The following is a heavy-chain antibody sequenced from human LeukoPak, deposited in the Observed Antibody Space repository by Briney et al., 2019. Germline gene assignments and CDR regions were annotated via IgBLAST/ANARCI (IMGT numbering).Heavy chain of an antibody. J-gene: IGHJ4*02. D-gene: IGHD2-2*01. CDR2: INHSGST. CDR3: ARGRKYQLPRFDY. Sequence: SQTLSLTCTVSGGSISSGSYYWSWIRQPPGKGLEWIGEINHSGSTNYNPSLKSRVTISVDTSKNQFSLKLSSVTAADTAVYYCARGRKYQLPRFDYWGQGTLVTVSS. CDR1: GGSISSGSYY. V-gene: IGHV4-39*07.